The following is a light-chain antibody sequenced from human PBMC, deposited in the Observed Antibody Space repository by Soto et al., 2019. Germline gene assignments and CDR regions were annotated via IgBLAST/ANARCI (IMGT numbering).Light chain of an antibody. CDR2: GNS. J-gene: IGLJ2*01. Sequence: QSVLTQPPSVSGAPGQRVTISCTWSSSNIGAGYDVLWYQQLPGTAPKLLIYGNSNRPSGVPDRFSGSKSGTSASLAITGIQAEDEADYYCQSYDSSLSGVVFGGGTKLTVL. CDR3: QSYDSSLSGVV. V-gene: IGLV1-40*01. CDR1: SSNIGAGYD.